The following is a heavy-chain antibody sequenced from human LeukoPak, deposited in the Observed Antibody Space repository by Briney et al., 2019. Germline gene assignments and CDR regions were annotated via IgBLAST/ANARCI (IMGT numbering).Heavy chain of an antibody. Sequence: GGSLRLSCVVSGFTFSSYWMHWVRQVPGKGLVWVSRINSDGSSTSYADSVKGRFTISRDNTNNKLYLQMNSLRAEETAVYYCARGSSTWFDPWGQGTLVTVSS. J-gene: IGHJ5*02. V-gene: IGHV3-74*01. CDR1: GFTFSSYW. CDR3: ARGSSTWFDP. CDR2: INSDGSST.